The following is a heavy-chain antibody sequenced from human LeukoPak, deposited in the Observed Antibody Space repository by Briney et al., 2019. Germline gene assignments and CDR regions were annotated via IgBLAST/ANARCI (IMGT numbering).Heavy chain of an antibody. CDR3: ASRAIREIIPCFDY. CDR1: GYTFTGYH. CDR2: INPNSGGT. D-gene: IGHD3-3*01. V-gene: IGHV1-2*02. Sequence: ASVRVSCRASGYTFTGYHIHWVRQAPGQGLEWMGWINPNSGGTNYAQKFQDRVTMARDTSISTSYMELSGLKYDDTAVYYCASRAIREIIPCFDYWGQGALVTVSS. J-gene: IGHJ4*02.